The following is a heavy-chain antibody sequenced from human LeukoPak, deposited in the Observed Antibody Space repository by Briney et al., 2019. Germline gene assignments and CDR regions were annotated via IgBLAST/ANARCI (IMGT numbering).Heavy chain of an antibody. Sequence: GASVKVSCKASGGTFSSYAISWVRQAPGQGLEWMGGIIPIFGTANYAQKFQGRVTITADESTSTAYMELSSLRSEDTAVYYCARGGDIEGGVDYYYYYYMDVWGKGTTVTVSS. V-gene: IGHV1-69*13. D-gene: IGHD2-15*01. CDR2: IIPIFGTA. CDR3: ARGGDIEGGVDYYYYYYMDV. J-gene: IGHJ6*03. CDR1: GGTFSSYA.